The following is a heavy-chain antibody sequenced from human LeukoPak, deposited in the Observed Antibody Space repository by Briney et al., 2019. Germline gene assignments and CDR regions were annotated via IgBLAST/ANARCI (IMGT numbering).Heavy chain of an antibody. V-gene: IGHV3-23*01. CDR3: ARDWEYCSSTSCYEIDY. CDR2: ISASGGST. Sequence: PGGSLRLSCAASGFTFSSSAMSWVRQVPGKGLEWVSGISASGGSTYYADSVKGRFTISRDNAKNSLYLQMNSLRAEDTAVYYCARDWEYCSSTSCYEIDYWGQGTLVTVSS. J-gene: IGHJ4*02. CDR1: GFTFSSSA. D-gene: IGHD2-2*01.